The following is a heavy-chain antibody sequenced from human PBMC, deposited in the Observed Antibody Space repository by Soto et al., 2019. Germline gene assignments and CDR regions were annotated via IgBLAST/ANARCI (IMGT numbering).Heavy chain of an antibody. D-gene: IGHD3-3*01. CDR1: GFTFSSYG. Sequence: GGSLRLSCAASGFTFSSYGMHWVRQAPGKGLEWVAVIWYDGSNKYYADSVKGRFTISRDNSKNTLYLQMNSLRAEDTAVYYCARDLIFGVRYYYYGMDVWGQGTTVTVSS. V-gene: IGHV3-33*01. CDR3: ARDLIFGVRYYYYGMDV. J-gene: IGHJ6*02. CDR2: IWYDGSNK.